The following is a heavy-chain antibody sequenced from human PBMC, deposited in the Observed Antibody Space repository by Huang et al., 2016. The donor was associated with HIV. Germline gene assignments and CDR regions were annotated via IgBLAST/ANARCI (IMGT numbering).Heavy chain of an antibody. CDR1: GDSIRSGGYY. CDR2: SYYSGSS. D-gene: IGHD3-3*01. CDR3: ARAPATHSVFFY. J-gene: IGHJ4*02. Sequence: QVQLQESGPGLVKPSQTLSLTCTVSGDSIRSGGYYWTWIRQSPAKGLGWIGYSYYSGSSYYNPSLKSRVSISIDAFKNRVSLKLKSVTVADTAVYYCARAPATHSVFFYWGQGTLVTVSA. V-gene: IGHV4-30-4*08.